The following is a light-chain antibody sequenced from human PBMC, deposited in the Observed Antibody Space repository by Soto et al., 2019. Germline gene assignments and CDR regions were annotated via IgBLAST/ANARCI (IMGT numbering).Light chain of an antibody. V-gene: IGKV1-33*01. CDR3: XQYFHRLLT. J-gene: IGKJ4*01. CDR1: QDISNN. CDR2: DAS. Sequence: DIQMTQSPSSLSASIGDRVTITCQASQDISNNLNWYQQKPGKAPKLLIYDASNLKTGVPSRFXXSXSXTXXXFXXXXLQPEDIATYXXXQYFHRLLTFGGGTKVEI.